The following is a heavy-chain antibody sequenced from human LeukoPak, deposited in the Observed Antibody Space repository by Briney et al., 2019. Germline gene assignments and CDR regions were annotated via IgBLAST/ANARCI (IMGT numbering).Heavy chain of an antibody. Sequence: SETLSLTCAVSGDSIDNPTLYWSWIRQPAGKGLEWIGRIYSSGSTNYNPSLQSRLTISVDSSKNQFSLKLNSVTAQDPALYFGVGKFIPEPRVEPWGQGTLSASPQ. CDR2: IYSSGST. V-gene: IGHV4-61*02. D-gene: IGHD3-10*01. CDR3: VGKFIPEPRVEP. CDR1: GDSIDNPTLY. J-gene: IGHJ1*01.